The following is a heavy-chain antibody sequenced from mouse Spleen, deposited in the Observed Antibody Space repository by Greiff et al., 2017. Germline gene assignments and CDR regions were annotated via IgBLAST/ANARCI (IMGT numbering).Heavy chain of an antibody. V-gene: IGHV1-82*01. CDR2: IYPGDGDT. CDR3: ARGSTTVVAYYFDY. Sequence: QVQLQQSGPDLVKPGASVKISCKASGYAFSSSWMNWVKQRPGKGLEWIGRIYPGDGDTNYNGKFKGKATLTADKSSSTAYMQLSSLTSEDSAVYFCARGSTTVVAYYFDYWGQGTTLTVSS. J-gene: IGHJ2*01. CDR1: GYAFSSSW. D-gene: IGHD1-1*01.